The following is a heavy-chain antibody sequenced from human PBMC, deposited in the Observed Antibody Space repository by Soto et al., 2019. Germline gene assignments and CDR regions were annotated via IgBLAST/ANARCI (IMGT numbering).Heavy chain of an antibody. CDR1: GFSLSTVGLA. D-gene: IGHD3-10*01. CDR3: AHRRLTEVVRGIFDY. V-gene: IGHV2-5*02. J-gene: IGHJ4*02. Sequence: QITLKESGPTLVKPTQTLTLTCTFSGFSLSTVGLAVAWLRQPPGKALEYLALIYWDDDKRHSPSLRSRLTITKENSKNQVVLTMTNMDPVDTATYECAHRRLTEVVRGIFDYWGQGILVTVSS. CDR2: IYWDDDK.